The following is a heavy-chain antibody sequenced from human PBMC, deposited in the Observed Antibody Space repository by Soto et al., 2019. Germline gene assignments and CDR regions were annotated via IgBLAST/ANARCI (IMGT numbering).Heavy chain of an antibody. V-gene: IGHV4-34*01. CDR2: INHSGST. D-gene: IGHD3-10*01. Sequence: SETLSLTCAVYGGSFSGYYRSWIRQPPGKGLEWIGEINHSGSTNYNPSLKSRVTISVDTSKNQFSLKLSSVTAADTAVYYCARANYYGSRSYSPSYLDVWGKGTTVTVSS. CDR3: ARANYYGSRSYSPSYLDV. J-gene: IGHJ6*03. CDR1: GGSFSGYY.